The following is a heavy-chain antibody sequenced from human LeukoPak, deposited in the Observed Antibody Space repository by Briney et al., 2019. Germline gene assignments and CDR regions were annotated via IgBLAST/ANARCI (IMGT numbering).Heavy chain of an antibody. Sequence: PSETLSLTCSASGASISSYYWGWIRQSPGKGLEWLGYISDTGKTDYNPSLKSRGTLSLDTSKNQFSLRLTSVTAADTAVYYCVTGYYEPFDNWGQGTLVTVSS. J-gene: IGHJ4*02. CDR2: ISDTGKT. CDR1: GASISSYY. V-gene: IGHV4-59*01. D-gene: IGHD3-3*01. CDR3: VTGYYEPFDN.